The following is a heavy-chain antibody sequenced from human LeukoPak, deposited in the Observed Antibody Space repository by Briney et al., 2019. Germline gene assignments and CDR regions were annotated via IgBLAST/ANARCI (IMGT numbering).Heavy chain of an antibody. J-gene: IGHJ4*02. D-gene: IGHD6-13*01. CDR3: AKDFIAAAVKSNYPGLLFDY. CDR2: ISYDGSNK. CDR1: GFTFSSYG. V-gene: IGHV3-30*02. Sequence: PGGSLRLSCAASGFTFSSYGMHWVRQAPGKGLEWVAVISYDGSNKYYADSVKGRFTISRDNSKNTLYLQMNSLRAEDTAVYYCAKDFIAAAVKSNYPGLLFDYWGQGTLVTVSS.